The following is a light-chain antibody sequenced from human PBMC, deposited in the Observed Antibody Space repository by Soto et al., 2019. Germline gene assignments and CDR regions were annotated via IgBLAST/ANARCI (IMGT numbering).Light chain of an antibody. CDR1: SSDVGGYNF. CDR2: EVT. CDR3: SSYAGSNNRYV. V-gene: IGLV2-8*01. J-gene: IGLJ1*01. Sequence: QSVLTQHPSASGSPGQSVTISCTGTSSDVGGYNFVSWYQQHPGKAPKLIIYEVTKRPSGVPDRFSGSKSGRTASLTVSGLQAEDEADYYCSSYAGSNNRYVFGTGTKVTVL.